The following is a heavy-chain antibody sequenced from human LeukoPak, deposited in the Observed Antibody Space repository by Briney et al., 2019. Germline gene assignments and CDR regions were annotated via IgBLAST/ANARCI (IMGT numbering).Heavy chain of an antibody. D-gene: IGHD6-13*01. CDR3: ARDSIAAAGSYFDY. V-gene: IGHV4-59*12. CDR1: GGSISSYY. CDR2: IYYSGST. J-gene: IGHJ4*02. Sequence: SETLSLTCTVSGGSISSYYWSWIRQPPGKGLEWIGYIYYSGSTNYNPSLKSRVTISVDTSKNQFSLKLSSVTAADTAVYYCARDSIAAAGSYFDYWGQGTLVTVSS.